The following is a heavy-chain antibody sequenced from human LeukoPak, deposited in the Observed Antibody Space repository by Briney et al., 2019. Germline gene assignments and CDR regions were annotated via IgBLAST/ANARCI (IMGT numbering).Heavy chain of an antibody. Sequence: SETLSLTCTVSGGSISSYYWSWIRQPPGKGLEWIGYIYYSGSTNYNPSLKSRVTISVDTSKNQFSLKLSSVTAADTAVYYCARVGRYFDWGYYMDVWGKGTTVTVSS. J-gene: IGHJ6*03. CDR3: ARVGRYFDWGYYMDV. CDR2: IYYSGST. D-gene: IGHD3-9*01. V-gene: IGHV4-59*01. CDR1: GGSISSYY.